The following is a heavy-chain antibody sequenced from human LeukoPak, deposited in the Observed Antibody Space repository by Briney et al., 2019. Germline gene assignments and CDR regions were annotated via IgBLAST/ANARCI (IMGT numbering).Heavy chain of an antibody. CDR2: ISYDGSNT. J-gene: IGHJ6*02. CDR1: GFTFSSYA. D-gene: IGHD2-2*01. V-gene: IGHV3-30-3*01. Sequence: GGSLRLSCAASGFTFSSYAMHWVRQAPGKGLEWVAVISYDGSNTYDADSVKGRFTISRDSSKNTLYLQMNSLRAEDTAGYYCAGCCSSTSCYGMDVWGQGTTVTVSS. CDR3: AGCCSSTSCYGMDV.